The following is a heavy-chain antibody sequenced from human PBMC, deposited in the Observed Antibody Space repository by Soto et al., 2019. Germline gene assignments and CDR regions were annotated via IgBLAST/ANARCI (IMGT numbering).Heavy chain of an antibody. Sequence: QVQLVQSGAEVKKPGSSVKVSCKASGGTFGSYAISWVRQAPGQGLEWMGGIIPITATANYAQKFKGRVTMTADESTSTASMQLSSLRSEDTAVYYCARSQGSSTSLEIYYYYYYGMDVWGQGTTVTVSS. J-gene: IGHJ6*02. V-gene: IGHV1-69*01. D-gene: IGHD2-2*01. CDR2: IIPITATA. CDR3: ARSQGSSTSLEIYYYYYYGMDV. CDR1: GGTFGSYA.